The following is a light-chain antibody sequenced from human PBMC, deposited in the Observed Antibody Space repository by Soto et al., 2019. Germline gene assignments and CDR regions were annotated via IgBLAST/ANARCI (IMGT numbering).Light chain of an antibody. CDR2: AAS. V-gene: IGKV1-39*01. J-gene: IGKJ4*01. CDR1: QSSGSY. CDR3: QHGNNYPET. Sequence: VQMSETPSSLSASVGDRVTITSRASQSSGSYLKWQQQKPGKARKLLIYAASSLQSGAPSRFSGSGSGTDFPLTISSLHPEDFATYYCQHGNNYPETFGGGTKVDIK.